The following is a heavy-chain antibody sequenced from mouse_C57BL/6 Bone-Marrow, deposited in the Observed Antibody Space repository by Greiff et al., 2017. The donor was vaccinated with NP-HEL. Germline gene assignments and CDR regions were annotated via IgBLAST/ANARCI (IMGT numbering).Heavy chain of an antibody. J-gene: IGHJ3*01. D-gene: IGHD4-1*01. CDR3: ASRANWDAGWFAY. CDR2: IDPEDGET. CDR1: GFNIKDYY. Sequence: EVHLVESGAELVKPGASVKLSCTASGFNIKDYYMHWVKQRTEQGLEWIGRIDPEDGETKYAPKFQGKATITADTSSNTAYLQLSSLTSEDTAVYYCASRANWDAGWFAYWGQGTLVTVSA. V-gene: IGHV14-2*01.